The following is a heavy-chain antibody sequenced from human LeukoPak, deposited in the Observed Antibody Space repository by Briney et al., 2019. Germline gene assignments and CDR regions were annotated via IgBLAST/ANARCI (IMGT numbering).Heavy chain of an antibody. D-gene: IGHD3/OR15-3a*01. V-gene: IGHV3-9*01. CDR3: AKGAGGTGYYAYYFDY. J-gene: IGHJ4*02. Sequence: PGRSLRLSCAASGFTFDDYAMHWVRQAPGKGLEWVSGISWNSGSIGYADSVKGRFTISRDNAKNSLYLQMNSLRAEDTALYYCAKGAGGTGYYAYYFDYWGQGTLVTVSS. CDR1: GFTFDDYA. CDR2: ISWNSGSI.